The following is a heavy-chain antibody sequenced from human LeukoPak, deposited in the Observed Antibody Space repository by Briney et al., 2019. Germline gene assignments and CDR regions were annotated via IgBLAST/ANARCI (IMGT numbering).Heavy chain of an antibody. D-gene: IGHD3-10*01. CDR2: ISGSSGST. CDR3: AKDLLWFGSMDV. Sequence: GGSLRLSCAASGFTFSSYAMSWVRQAPGKGLEWVSAISGSSGSTYYADSVKGRFTISRDSSKNTLYLQMNSLRAEDTAVYYCAKDLLWFGSMDVWGKGTTVTVSS. J-gene: IGHJ6*04. V-gene: IGHV3-23*01. CDR1: GFTFSSYA.